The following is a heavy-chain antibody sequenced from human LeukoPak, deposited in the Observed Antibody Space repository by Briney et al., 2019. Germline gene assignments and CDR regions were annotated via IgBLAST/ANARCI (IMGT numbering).Heavy chain of an antibody. CDR3: ARDIVVVPAAETNLDY. J-gene: IGHJ4*02. V-gene: IGHV3-21*01. D-gene: IGHD2-2*01. Sequence: GGSLRLSCAASGFTFSSYSMNWVRQAPGKGLEWVSSISSSSSYIYYADSVKGRFTISRDNAKNSLYLQVNSLRAEDTAVYYCARDIVVVPAAETNLDYWGQGTLVTVSS. CDR2: ISSSSSYI. CDR1: GFTFSSYS.